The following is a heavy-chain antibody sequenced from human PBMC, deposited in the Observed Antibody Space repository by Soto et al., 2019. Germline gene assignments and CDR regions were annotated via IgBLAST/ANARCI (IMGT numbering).Heavy chain of an antibody. J-gene: IGHJ3*02. V-gene: IGHV3-15*01. CDR3: ITGMVRAYDVAFEI. Sequence: EVQLVESGGGLVKPGGSLRLSCAASGFTFSNAWMSWVRQAPGKGLEWVGHIKTKTDGGTTDYGAPVKDRFTISRDDSKNTLYLQMNSLKTEDTAVYYCITGMVRAYDVAFEIWGQGTMVTVSS. CDR2: IKTKTDGGTT. CDR1: GFTFSNAW. D-gene: IGHD3-10*01.